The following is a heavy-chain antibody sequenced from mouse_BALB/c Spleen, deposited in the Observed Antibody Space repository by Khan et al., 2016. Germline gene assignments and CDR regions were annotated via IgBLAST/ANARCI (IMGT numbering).Heavy chain of an antibody. Sequence: QVQLKESGAELAKPGASVKMSCKASGYTFTSYWMHWVKQRPGQGLEWIGYINPSTGYTEYIQKFKDKATLTADKSSSTVYMQLSSLTSEDSAVYYCARWEMITTFAYWGQGTLVTVSA. V-gene: IGHV1-7*01. CDR2: INPSTGYT. D-gene: IGHD2-4*01. CDR3: ARWEMITTFAY. J-gene: IGHJ3*01. CDR1: GYTFTSYW.